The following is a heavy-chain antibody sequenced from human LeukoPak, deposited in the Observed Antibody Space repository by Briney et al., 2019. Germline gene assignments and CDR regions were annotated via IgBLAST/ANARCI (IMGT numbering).Heavy chain of an antibody. CDR2: VNDGGSA. V-gene: IGHV4-39*07. CDR3: ARGGISTIFGVVIIDPPDY. D-gene: IGHD3-3*01. J-gene: IGHJ4*02. CDR1: GGSISGSRYY. Sequence: SQTLSLTCSVSGGSISGSRYYWGWIRQPPAKGLEWVATVNDGGSALYNPSLRSRTTISVDTSKNQFSLRLTSVTAADTAVYYCARGGISTIFGVVIIDPPDYWGQGTLVTVSS.